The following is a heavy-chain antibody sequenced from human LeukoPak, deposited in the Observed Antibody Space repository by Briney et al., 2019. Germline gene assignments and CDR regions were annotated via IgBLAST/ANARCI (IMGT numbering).Heavy chain of an antibody. Sequence: ASVKVSCKASGYTVTSYYMHWVRQAPGQGLEWMGILNPSGGSTSYAQKFQGRATLTRATSTSTVYMELSSLRSEDTAVYYCARARIAVAGYYFDYWGQGTLVTVSS. CDR2: LNPSGGST. D-gene: IGHD6-19*01. J-gene: IGHJ4*02. CDR1: GYTVTSYY. V-gene: IGHV1-46*01. CDR3: ARARIAVAGYYFDY.